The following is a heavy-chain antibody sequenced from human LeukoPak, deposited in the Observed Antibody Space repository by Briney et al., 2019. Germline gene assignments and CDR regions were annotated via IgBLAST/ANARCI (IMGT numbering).Heavy chain of an antibody. Sequence: GASVKVSCKASGYTFTSYGISWVRQAPGQGLEWMGWISAYNGNTNYAQKLQGRVTMTTDTSTSTAYMELRSPRSDDTAVYYCARGIIVATIEAFDIWGQGTMVTVSS. CDR2: ISAYNGNT. D-gene: IGHD5-12*01. J-gene: IGHJ3*02. V-gene: IGHV1-18*01. CDR3: ARGIIVATIEAFDI. CDR1: GYTFTSYG.